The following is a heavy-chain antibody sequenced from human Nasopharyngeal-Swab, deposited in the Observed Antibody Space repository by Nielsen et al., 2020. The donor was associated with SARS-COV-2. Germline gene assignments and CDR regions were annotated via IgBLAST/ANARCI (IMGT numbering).Heavy chain of an antibody. D-gene: IGHD3-22*01. Sequence: SETLSLTYTVSGGSISSGGYYWSWIRQHPGKGLEWIGYIYYSGSTYYNPSLKSRVTISVDTSKNQFSLKLSSVTAEDTAVYYCARARGVMIVVRGAFDIWGQGTMVTVSS. CDR3: ARARGVMIVVRGAFDI. J-gene: IGHJ3*02. CDR2: IYYSGST. V-gene: IGHV4-31*03. CDR1: GGSISSGGYY.